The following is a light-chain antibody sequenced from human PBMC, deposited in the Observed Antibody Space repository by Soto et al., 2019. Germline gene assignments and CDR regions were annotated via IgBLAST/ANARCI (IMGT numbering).Light chain of an antibody. J-gene: IGKJ1*01. Sequence: ELTQCPGTLSLSPGERATLSCRASQAIXNNYLAWYQQKPGQAPRLLXDDASSRDTGSPDRLSGSGSGTDFTLTISRLEPEYFAVYYCQQYGSSPGTFGQGTKVDIK. CDR3: QQYGSSPGT. CDR2: DAS. V-gene: IGKV3-20*01. CDR1: QAIXNNY.